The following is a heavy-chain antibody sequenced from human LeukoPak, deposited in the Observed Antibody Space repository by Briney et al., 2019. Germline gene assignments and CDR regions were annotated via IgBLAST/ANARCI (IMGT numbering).Heavy chain of an antibody. D-gene: IGHD1-1*01. Sequence: PSETLSLTCAVYGGSFSGYYWSWIRQPPGKGLEWIGEINHSGSTNYNPSLKSRVTISVDTSKNQFSLKRSSVTDADTAVYYCASQVERQGATAFDIGGQGTMVTVSS. V-gene: IGHV4-34*01. CDR1: GGSFSGYY. CDR3: ASQVERQGATAFDI. CDR2: INHSGST. J-gene: IGHJ3*02.